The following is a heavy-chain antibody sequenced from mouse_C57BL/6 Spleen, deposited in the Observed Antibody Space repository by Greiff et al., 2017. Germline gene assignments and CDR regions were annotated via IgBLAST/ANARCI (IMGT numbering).Heavy chain of an antibody. CDR2: ISNGGGST. Sequence: EVQLQESGGGLVQPGGSLKLSCAASGFTFSDYYMYWVRQTPEKRLEWVAYISNGGGSTYYPDTVKGRFTISRDNAKNTLYLQMSRLKSEDTAMYYCARAGWPEAMDYWGQGTSVTVSS. J-gene: IGHJ4*01. CDR1: GFTFSDYY. D-gene: IGHD2-3*01. V-gene: IGHV5-12*01. CDR3: ARAGWPEAMDY.